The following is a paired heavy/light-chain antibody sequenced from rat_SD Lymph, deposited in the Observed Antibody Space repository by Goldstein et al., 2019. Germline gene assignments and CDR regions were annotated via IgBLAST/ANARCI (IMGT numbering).Light chain of an antibody. Sequence: EIVLTQSPTTMAASPGEKVTLNCLASSSVSYMNWYQQKSGASPKLWIYGTSNLASGVPNRFSGSGSGTSYSLTISSMEAEDVATYYCLQLSSYPLTFGSGTKLEIK. J-gene: IGKJ5*01. CDR1: SSVSY. CDR2: GTS. CDR3: LQLSSYPLT. V-gene: IGKV4S18*01.
Heavy chain of an antibody. J-gene: IGHJ3*01. CDR1: GFTFSNYG. CDR3: ARGVPRRGWLEAFAY. Sequence: EVQLVESGGGLVQPGRSLKLSCAASGFTFSNYGMAWVRQTPTKGLEWVASISTGGGNTYYRDSVKGRFTISRDNAKNTQYLQMDSLRSEDTATYYCARGVPRRGWLEAFAYWGQGTLVTVSS. CDR2: ISTGGGNT. D-gene: IGHD1-12*03. V-gene: IGHV5S14*01.